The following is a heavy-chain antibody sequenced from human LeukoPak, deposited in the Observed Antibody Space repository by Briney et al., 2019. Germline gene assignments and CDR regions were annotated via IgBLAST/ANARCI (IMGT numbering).Heavy chain of an antibody. V-gene: IGHV4-4*07. CDR3: ARDRGHYDTSGYLFDF. CDR1: GGSISSYY. D-gene: IGHD3-22*01. J-gene: IGHJ4*02. Sequence: SETLSFTCTVSGGSISSYYWSWIRQPAGKGLEWIGRLYTSGSTNYNPSLKSRVTMSIDTSKNQFSLRLSSVTAADTAVYYCARDRGHYDTSGYLFDFWGQGTLVTVSS. CDR2: LYTSGST.